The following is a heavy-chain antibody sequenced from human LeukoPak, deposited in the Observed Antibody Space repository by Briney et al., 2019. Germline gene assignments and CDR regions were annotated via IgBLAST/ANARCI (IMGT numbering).Heavy chain of an antibody. D-gene: IGHD3-10*01. J-gene: IGHJ5*02. V-gene: IGHV1-2*02. CDR1: GYTFTGYY. CDR3: AREQGGYYGSGSYYNPNWFDP. Sequence: ASVKVSCKASGYTFTGYYMHWVRQAPGQGLEWMGWINPNSGGTNYAQKFQGRVTMTRDTSISTAHMELSSLRSEDTAVYYCAREQGGYYGSGSYYNPNWFDPWGQGTLVTVSS. CDR2: INPNSGGT.